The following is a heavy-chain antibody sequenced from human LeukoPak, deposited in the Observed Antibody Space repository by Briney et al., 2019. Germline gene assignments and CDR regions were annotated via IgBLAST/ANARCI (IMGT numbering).Heavy chain of an antibody. CDR1: GFTFSSYA. Sequence: GGSLRLSCAASGFTFSSYAMHWVRQAPGKGLQWVSVISGSTGSTFYADSVKGRFTISRDNSKNTLYLQMNTLRAEDTAVYYCAKGTNNNYGHMDYWGQGTLVTVSS. CDR3: AKGTNNNYGHMDY. D-gene: IGHD3-10*01. V-gene: IGHV3-23*01. CDR2: ISGSTGST. J-gene: IGHJ4*02.